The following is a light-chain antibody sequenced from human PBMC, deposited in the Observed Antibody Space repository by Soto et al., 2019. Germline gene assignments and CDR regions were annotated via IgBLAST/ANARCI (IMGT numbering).Light chain of an antibody. CDR1: QSVSRN. Sequence: EVVMTQSPATLSVSPGDRATLSCRASQSVSRNLGRYQQKPGQAPRLLIYGASTRASGIPARFSGSGSGTDFTLTISSLQSEDFALYFCQQDNTWPLTFGGGTRVEI. CDR3: QQDNTWPLT. V-gene: IGKV3-15*01. CDR2: GAS. J-gene: IGKJ4*01.